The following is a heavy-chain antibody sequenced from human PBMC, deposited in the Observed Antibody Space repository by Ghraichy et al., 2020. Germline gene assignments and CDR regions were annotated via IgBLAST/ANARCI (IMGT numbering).Heavy chain of an antibody. CDR2: IYYDGNNK. CDR3: ARDKFFGGNRTFDY. Sequence: LSLTCAASGFTFSSYGMHWVRQAPGKGLEWVAIIYYDGNNKFYIDSVKGRFTISRDNSKNTLYLQMNSLRAEDTAVYFCARDKFFGGNRTFDYWGQGTLVTVSS. J-gene: IGHJ4*02. V-gene: IGHV3-33*01. D-gene: IGHD4-23*01. CDR1: GFTFSSYG.